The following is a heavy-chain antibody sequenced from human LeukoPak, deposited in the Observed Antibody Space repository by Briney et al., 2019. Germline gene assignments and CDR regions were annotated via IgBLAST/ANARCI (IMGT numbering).Heavy chain of an antibody. CDR2: IYYNGNS. Sequence: PSETLSLTCTISGGSISTYYWNWVRQPPGKGLQWIGYIYYNGNSDYNPSLKSRVTISVDTSKNHFSLKLTSVTATDTAVYYCARDHNQYYYGSGVSGGWFDPWGQGTLVTVSS. V-gene: IGHV4-59*12. J-gene: IGHJ5*02. CDR1: GGSISTYY. D-gene: IGHD3-10*01. CDR3: ARDHNQYYYGSGVSGGWFDP.